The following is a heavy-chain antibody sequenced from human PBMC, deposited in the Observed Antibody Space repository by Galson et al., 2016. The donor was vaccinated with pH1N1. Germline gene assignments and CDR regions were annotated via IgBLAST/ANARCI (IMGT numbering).Heavy chain of an antibody. CDR1: GYTFSGSY. Sequence: SVKVSCKASGYTFSGSYIHWVRQAPGQGLEWMGWINPKSGATNDAQKFRGRFTMTRDTSINTVYMDLTSLTSYDTAFYFCAREGSGYDFWFDPWGQGTLVTVSS. J-gene: IGHJ5*02. CDR3: AREGSGYDFWFDP. CDR2: INPKSGAT. D-gene: IGHD5-12*01. V-gene: IGHV1-2*02.